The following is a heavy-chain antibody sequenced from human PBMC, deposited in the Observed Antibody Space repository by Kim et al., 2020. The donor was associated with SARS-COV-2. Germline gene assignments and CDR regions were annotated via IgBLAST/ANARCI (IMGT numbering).Heavy chain of an antibody. J-gene: IGHJ6*02. D-gene: IGHD6-13*01. Sequence: SETLSLTCTVSGGSISSYYWSWIRQPPGKGLEWIGYIYYSGSTNYNPSLKSRVTISVDTSKNQFSLKLSSVTAADTAVYYCARGKEAADLENYYYGMDVWGQGTTVTVSS. CDR3: ARGKEAADLENYYYGMDV. CDR2: IYYSGST. V-gene: IGHV4-59*01. CDR1: GGSISSYY.